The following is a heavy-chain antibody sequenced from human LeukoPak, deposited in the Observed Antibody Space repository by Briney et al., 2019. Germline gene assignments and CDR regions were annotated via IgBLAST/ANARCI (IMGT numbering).Heavy chain of an antibody. CDR3: ARDLYSSRWQNHMDV. V-gene: IGHV1-69*05. Sequence: SVKVSCKASGGTFSSYAISWVRQAPGQGLEWMGRIIPIFGTANYAQKFQGRVTITTDESTSTAYMELSSLRSEDTAVYYCARDLYSSRWQNHMDVWGKGTTVTVSS. CDR2: IIPIFGTA. J-gene: IGHJ6*03. D-gene: IGHD6-13*01. CDR1: GGTFSSYA.